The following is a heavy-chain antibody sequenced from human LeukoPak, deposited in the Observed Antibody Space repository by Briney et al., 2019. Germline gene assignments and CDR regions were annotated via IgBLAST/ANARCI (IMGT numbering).Heavy chain of an antibody. Sequence: ASVKVSCKASGYTFTGYYMHWVRQAPGQGLEWMGWISAYNGNTNYAQKLQGRVTMTTDTSTSTAYMELRSLRSDDTAVYYCARDPDTGWTLIAVAGYFDYWGQGTLVTVSS. D-gene: IGHD6-19*01. CDR1: GYTFTGYY. CDR3: ARDPDTGWTLIAVAGYFDY. CDR2: ISAYNGNT. J-gene: IGHJ4*02. V-gene: IGHV1-18*04.